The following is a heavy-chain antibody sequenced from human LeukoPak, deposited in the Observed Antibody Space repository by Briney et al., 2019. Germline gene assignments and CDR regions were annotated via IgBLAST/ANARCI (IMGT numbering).Heavy chain of an antibody. CDR2: INQDGSEK. CDR1: GFTFSSYW. D-gene: IGHD1-26*01. J-gene: IGHJ4*02. V-gene: IGHV3-7*04. CDR3: ARAPLRSGSSYYFDY. Sequence: GGSLRLSCAASGFTFSSYWMNWVRQAPGKGPEWMANINQDGSEKNYVDSVQGRFTISRDNAKNSLYLQMNSLRAEDTAVYYCARAPLRSGSSYYFDYWGQGTLVTVSS.